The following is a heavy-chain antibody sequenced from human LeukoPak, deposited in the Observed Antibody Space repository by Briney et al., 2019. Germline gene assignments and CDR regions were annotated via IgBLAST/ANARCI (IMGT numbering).Heavy chain of an antibody. CDR3: AKSTIVGATVDAFDI. V-gene: IGHV3-30*02. CDR2: IRYDGTDR. Sequence: GGSLRLSCAASGFTFSSYVMHWVRQAPGKGLEWVAFIRYDGTDRYYADSVKGRFTISRDNSKNTLYLQMNSLRAEDTAVYYCAKSTIVGATVDAFDIWGQGTMVTVSS. D-gene: IGHD1-26*01. CDR1: GFTFSSYV. J-gene: IGHJ3*02.